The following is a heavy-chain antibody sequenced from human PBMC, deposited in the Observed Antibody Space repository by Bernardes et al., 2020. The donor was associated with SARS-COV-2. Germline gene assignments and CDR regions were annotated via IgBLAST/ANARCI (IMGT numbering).Heavy chain of an antibody. J-gene: IGHJ6*02. CDR2: IHYSGST. Sequence: SETLSLTCTVSGGSISSSSYYWGWIRQPPGKGLEWIGSIHYSGSTYYNPSLKSRVTISVDTSKNQFSLKLSSVTAADTAVYYCARGYYDSSGDYYYYYGMDVWGQGTTVTVSS. CDR3: ARGYYDSSGDYYYYYGMDV. D-gene: IGHD3-22*01. CDR1: GGSISSSSYY. V-gene: IGHV4-39*01.